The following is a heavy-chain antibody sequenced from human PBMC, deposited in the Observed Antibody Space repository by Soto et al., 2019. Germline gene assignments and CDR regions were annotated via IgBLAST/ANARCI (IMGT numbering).Heavy chain of an antibody. CDR2: IKPDGSAK. V-gene: IGHV3-7*01. J-gene: IGHJ5*02. D-gene: IGHD1-1*01. Sequence: GGSLRLSCAASGFTSSNHWMNWVRQAPGKGLEWVANIKPDGSAKYYADSVRGRFTISRDNAKNSVNLQMDSLRAEDTALYYCLGSGTASSWGQGTPVTVSS. CDR1: GFTSSNHW. CDR3: LGSGTASS.